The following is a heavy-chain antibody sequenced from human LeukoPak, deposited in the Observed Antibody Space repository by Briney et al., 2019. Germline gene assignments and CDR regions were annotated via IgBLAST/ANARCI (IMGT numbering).Heavy chain of an antibody. CDR2: ISGSGDGT. D-gene: IGHD3-10*01. J-gene: IGHJ4*02. V-gene: IGHV3-23*01. CDR3: AKGRLQEGTVFRGVITPVDY. CDR1: GFTFSNFA. Sequence: PGGSLRLSCATSGFTFSNFAMNWVCRAPGKGLEWVSTISGSGDGTYYADSVKGRFTISRDNSKNTLFLQMSSLSADDTALYYCAKGRLQEGTVFRGVITPVDYWGQGTLVTVTS.